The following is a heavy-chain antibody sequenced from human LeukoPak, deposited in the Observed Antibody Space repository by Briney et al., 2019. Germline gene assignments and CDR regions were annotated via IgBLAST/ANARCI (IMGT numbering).Heavy chain of an antibody. V-gene: IGHV1-18*01. CDR3: ARPEGGVAAAVWFDP. Sequence: GASVKVSCKASGYTFTSYGISWVRQAPGQGLEWMGWISAYNGNTNYAQKLQGRVTMTTDTSTSTAYMELRSLRSDDTAVYYCARPEGGVAAAVWFDPWGQGTLVTVSS. CDR2: ISAYNGNT. D-gene: IGHD6-13*01. J-gene: IGHJ5*02. CDR1: GYTFTSYG.